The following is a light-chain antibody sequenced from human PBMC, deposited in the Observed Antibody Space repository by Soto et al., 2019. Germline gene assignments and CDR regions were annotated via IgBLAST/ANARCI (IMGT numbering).Light chain of an antibody. CDR2: AAS. Sequence: NVLTQSPATLSLSAGERATLSCRARQTVTSSHLAWYQQRPGQAPRLLIYAASSRATGIPDRFGGSGSGTDFTLTISRLEPEDFAIYYCHQYGSSQWTFGQGTRVEIK. V-gene: IGKV3-20*01. J-gene: IGKJ1*01. CDR1: QTVTSSH. CDR3: HQYGSSQWT.